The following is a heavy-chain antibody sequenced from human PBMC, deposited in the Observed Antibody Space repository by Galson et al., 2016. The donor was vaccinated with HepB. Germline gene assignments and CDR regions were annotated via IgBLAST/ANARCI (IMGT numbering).Heavy chain of an antibody. D-gene: IGHD5-24*01. CDR2: IWYDGSHQ. J-gene: IGHJ3*02. CDR3: AIEESKMGAFDM. Sequence: SLRLSCAASGFILSRYGVHWVRQAPGKGLEWVAIIWYDGSHQLYADSVKGRFTISRDNSKNTVYLHMNSLRVDDTAVYYCAIEESKMGAFDMWGQGTMVTVSS. CDR1: GFILSRYG. V-gene: IGHV3-33*01.